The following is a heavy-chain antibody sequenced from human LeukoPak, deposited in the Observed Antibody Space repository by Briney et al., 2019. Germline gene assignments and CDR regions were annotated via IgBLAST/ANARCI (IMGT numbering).Heavy chain of an antibody. CDR1: EFTFSRYW. CDR3: ARVFWSATSYYFEY. V-gene: IGHV3-7*05. Sequence: GGSLRLFCAVSEFTFSRYWMSWVRQAPGKGLDWVATIKQDGSEKYYVDSVEGRFTISRDNSKNSLYLQMDSLRAEDTAVYYCARVFWSATSYYFEYWGQGALVTVSA. CDR2: IKQDGSEK. J-gene: IGHJ4*02. D-gene: IGHD3-3*01.